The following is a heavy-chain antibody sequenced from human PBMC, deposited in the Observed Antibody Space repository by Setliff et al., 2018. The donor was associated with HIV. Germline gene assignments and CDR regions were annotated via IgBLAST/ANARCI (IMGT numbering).Heavy chain of an antibody. CDR2: IRSGCTIV. Sequence: PGGSLRLSCAASGFTFSTYEMNWVRQAPGKGLEWVSYIRSGCTIVYYADSVKGRFTISRDNAKNSLYLQMNSLRAEDTAIYYCARGGPYSSSSDTYDFWGQGTLVTVSS. CDR3: ARGGPYSSSSDTYDF. CDR1: GFTFSTYE. D-gene: IGHD6-6*01. V-gene: IGHV3-48*03. J-gene: IGHJ4*02.